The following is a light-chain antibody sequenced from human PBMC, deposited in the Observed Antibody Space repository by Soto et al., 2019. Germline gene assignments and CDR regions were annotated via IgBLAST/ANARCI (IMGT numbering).Light chain of an antibody. V-gene: IGKV1-27*01. CDR2: GAS. CDR3: QKYNSAPLT. Sequence: DIEMTQSPSSLSASVGDRVTITCRARQGITNYLAWYQQKPGEVPKLLIYGASTLQSGVPSRFSGSGSGTDFTLTISSLQPEDVGTYYCQKYNSAPLTFGGGTKVDIK. J-gene: IGKJ4*01. CDR1: QGITNY.